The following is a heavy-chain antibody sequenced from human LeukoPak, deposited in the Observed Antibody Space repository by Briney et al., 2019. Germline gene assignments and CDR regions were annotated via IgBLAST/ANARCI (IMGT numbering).Heavy chain of an antibody. Sequence: SETLSLTCAVSGYSISSGYYWGWIRQPPGKGLEWIGSIYHSGSTYYNPSLKSRVTISVDTSKNQFSLKLSSVTAADTAVYYCARHDSNCLIDYWGQGTLVTVSS. J-gene: IGHJ4*02. D-gene: IGHD4-11*01. V-gene: IGHV4-38-2*01. CDR1: GYSISSGYY. CDR2: IYHSGST. CDR3: ARHDSNCLIDY.